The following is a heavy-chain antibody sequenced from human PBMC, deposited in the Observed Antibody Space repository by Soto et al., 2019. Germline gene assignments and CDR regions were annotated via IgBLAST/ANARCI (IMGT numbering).Heavy chain of an antibody. CDR1: GFTFSNYT. CDR3: AREPYCSGGSCYSIGCDI. J-gene: IGHJ3*02. CDR2: ISYDGSEK. Sequence: GGSLRLSCAASGFTFSNYTMHWVRQAPGKGLEWVAVISYDGSEKYHADSVKGRFTISRDNSTNTLYLQLNSLRTEDTAVYYCAREPYCSGGSCYSIGCDIWGQGAMVTVSS. V-gene: IGHV3-30-3*01. D-gene: IGHD2-15*01.